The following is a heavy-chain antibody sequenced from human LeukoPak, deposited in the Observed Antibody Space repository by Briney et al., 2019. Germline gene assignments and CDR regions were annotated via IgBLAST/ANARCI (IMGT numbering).Heavy chain of an antibody. V-gene: IGHV4-59*08. J-gene: IGHJ4*02. CDR2: IYYSGST. Sequence: SETLSLTCTVSGGSIINYYWSWIRQPPGKGLEWIGYIYYSGSTNYNPSLKSRVTISVDTSKNQFSLKLSSVTAADTAVYYCARHLEYFDWFDYWGQGTLVTVSS. CDR1: GGSIINYY. D-gene: IGHD3-9*01. CDR3: ARHLEYFDWFDY.